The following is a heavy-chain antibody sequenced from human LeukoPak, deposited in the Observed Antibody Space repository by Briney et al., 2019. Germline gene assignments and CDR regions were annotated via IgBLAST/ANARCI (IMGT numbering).Heavy chain of an antibody. V-gene: IGHV4-34*01. J-gene: IGHJ5*02. CDR1: GGSFSGYY. Sequence: SETLSLTCAVYGGSFSGYYWIWIRQSPGKGLEWIGEINHSVSTNYNPSLKSRVTISVDTSKNQFSLKLSSVTAADTAVYYCARGFSGRTSNWFDLLGQGTLVTVSS. CDR3: ARGFSGRTSNWFDL. CDR2: INHSVST. D-gene: IGHD2-8*01.